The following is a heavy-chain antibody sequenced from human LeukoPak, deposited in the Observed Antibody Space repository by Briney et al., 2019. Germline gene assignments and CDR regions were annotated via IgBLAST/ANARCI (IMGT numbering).Heavy chain of an antibody. J-gene: IGHJ5*01. CDR2: VTNSGVDT. D-gene: IGHD6-13*01. CDR3: AKSPGTAAGYWFDS. Sequence: GGSLRLSCAASGFTFSSYGMSWVRQVPGKGLEWVSAVTNSGVDTYYADSVKGRFTISRDNSNNTLYLQMYCLRAEDTALYFCAKSPGTAAGYWFDSWGQGDLVTVSS. CDR1: GFTFSSYG. V-gene: IGHV3-23*01.